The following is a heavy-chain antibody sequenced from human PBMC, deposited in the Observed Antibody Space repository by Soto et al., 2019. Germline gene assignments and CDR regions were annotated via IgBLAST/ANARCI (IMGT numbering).Heavy chain of an antibody. V-gene: IGHV4-4*07. D-gene: IGHD1-26*01. CDR2: IYSSGSA. Sequence: TLSLTCPFDDLSIYTYSMPWLRQPAGKGLEWIGHIYSSGSANYNPSLKSRVSMSVETSKNQFSLKLNSVTAADTAVYYCATIVGAKYYWGQGAVVA. CDR3: ATIVGAKYY. J-gene: IGHJ4*02. CDR1: DLSIYTYS.